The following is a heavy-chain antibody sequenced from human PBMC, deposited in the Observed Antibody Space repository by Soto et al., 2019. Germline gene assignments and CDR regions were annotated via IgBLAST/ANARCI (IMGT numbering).Heavy chain of an antibody. V-gene: IGHV3-21*01. CDR2: ISSSSSYI. J-gene: IGHJ4*02. Sequence: GGSLRLSCAASGFTFSSYSMNWVRQAPGKGLEWVSSISSSSSYIYYADSVKGRFTISRDNAKNSLYLQMNSLRAEDTAVYYCARDHRKKVTPYYFDYWGQGTLVTVSS. CDR3: ARDHRKKVTPYYFDY. D-gene: IGHD2-21*02. CDR1: GFTFSSYS.